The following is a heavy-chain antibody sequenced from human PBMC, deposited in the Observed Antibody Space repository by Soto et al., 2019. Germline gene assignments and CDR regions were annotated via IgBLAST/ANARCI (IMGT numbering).Heavy chain of an antibody. CDR3: TRDASRDSSARGWFDP. CDR1: GFTFRSFT. Sequence: GGSLRLSCAASGFTFRSFTMNWVRQAPGKGLEWVSTISSNSAYIYYTDALRGRFTISRDNAKNSLHLQMNSLRAEDTAVYYCTRDASRDSSARGWFDPWGPETLVTVSS. J-gene: IGHJ5*02. CDR2: ISSNSAYI. V-gene: IGHV3-21*01. D-gene: IGHD6-13*01.